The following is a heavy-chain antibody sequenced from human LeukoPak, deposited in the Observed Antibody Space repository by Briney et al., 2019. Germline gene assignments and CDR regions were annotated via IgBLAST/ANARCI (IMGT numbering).Heavy chain of an antibody. CDR2: INPNSGGT. CDR3: ARDSPYYYGSGSYLFDY. CDR1: GYTFTGYY. V-gene: IGHV1-2*02. J-gene: IGHJ4*02. D-gene: IGHD3-10*01. Sequence: ASVKVSCKASGYTFTGYYMHWVRRAPGQGLEWMGWINPNSGGTNYAQKFQGRVTMTRDTSISTAYMELSRLRSDDTAVYYCARDSPYYYGSGSYLFDYWGQGTLVTVSS.